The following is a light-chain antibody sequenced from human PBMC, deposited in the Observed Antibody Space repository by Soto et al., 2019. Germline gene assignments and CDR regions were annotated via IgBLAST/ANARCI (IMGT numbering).Light chain of an antibody. J-gene: IGKJ1*01. Sequence: EIVLTQSPGTLSLSPGERATLSCRASQSVSSTYLAWYQQKPGQAPRLLIYGASRRATGIPDRFSGSGSGTDFTVTISRLEPEDFAVYYCQHYGSSPRTFGQGTQVEIK. V-gene: IGKV3-20*01. CDR3: QHYGSSPRT. CDR2: GAS. CDR1: QSVSSTY.